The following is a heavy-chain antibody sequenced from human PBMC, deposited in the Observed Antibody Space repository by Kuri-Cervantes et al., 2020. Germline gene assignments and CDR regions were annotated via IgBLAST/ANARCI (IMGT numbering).Heavy chain of an antibody. J-gene: IGHJ5*02. CDR1: GYSFTSYW. CDR3: ARAYSNYGRGWFDP. CDR2: IYPGDSDT. D-gene: IGHD4-11*01. V-gene: IGHV5-51*01. Sequence: KVSCKGSGYSFTSYWIGWVRQMPGKGLEWMGIIYPGDSDTRYSPSFQGQVTISADKSISTAYLQWSSLKASDTAVYYCARAYSNYGRGWFDPWGQGTLVTVSS.